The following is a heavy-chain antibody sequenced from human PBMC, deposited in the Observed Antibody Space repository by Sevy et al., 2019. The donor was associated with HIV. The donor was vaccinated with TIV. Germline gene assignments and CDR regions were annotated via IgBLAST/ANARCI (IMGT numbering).Heavy chain of an antibody. J-gene: IGHJ6*02. D-gene: IGHD2-2*01. CDR3: ARGDCSSTSCPDYYYYGMDV. Sequence: GGSLRLSCAASGFTFSSYDMHWVRQATGKGLEWVSAIGTAGDTYYTGSVKGRFTISRENAKNSLYLQMNSLRDGDTAVYYCARGDCSSTSCPDYYYYGMDVWGQGTTVTVSS. V-gene: IGHV3-13*01. CDR2: IGTAGDT. CDR1: GFTFSSYD.